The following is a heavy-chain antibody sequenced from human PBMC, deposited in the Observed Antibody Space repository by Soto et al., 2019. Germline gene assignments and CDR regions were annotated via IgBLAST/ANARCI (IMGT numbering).Heavy chain of an antibody. CDR2: INTYNGNT. CDR3: ARGVHKWLQPTTFQP. CDR1: GYTFSSHS. D-gene: IGHD5-12*01. Sequence: QVQLAQSGPEVKKPGASVKVSCKASGYTFSSHSISWMRQAPGQGLEWMGWINTYNGNTQYTQKPPGRVTLNTDTSTTPDYMELRSPRTDDTAVYYCARGVHKWLQPTTFQPWGRGTLVTVSS. J-gene: IGHJ1*01. V-gene: IGHV1-18*04.